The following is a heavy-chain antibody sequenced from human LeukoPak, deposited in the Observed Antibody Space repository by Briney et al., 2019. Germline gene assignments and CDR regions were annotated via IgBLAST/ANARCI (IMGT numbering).Heavy chain of an antibody. CDR2: IYYSGST. CDR1: GGSISSYY. V-gene: IGHV4-59*01. D-gene: IGHD6-19*01. J-gene: IGHJ4*02. CDR3: ARAEAVAGVDY. Sequence: PSETLSLTCTVSGGSISSYYWSWIRQPPGKGLEWIGYIYYSGSTNYNPSLKSRVTISVDTSKNQLSLKLRSVTAADTAVYYCARAEAVAGVDYWGQGTLVTVSS.